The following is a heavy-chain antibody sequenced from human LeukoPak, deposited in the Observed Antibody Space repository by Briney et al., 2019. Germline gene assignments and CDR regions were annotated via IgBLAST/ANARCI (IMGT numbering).Heavy chain of an antibody. V-gene: IGHV4-34*01. CDR1: GGSLSGYY. D-gene: IGHD5-18*01. J-gene: IGHJ4*02. CDR3: VREARGYHYTYFDY. Sequence: SETLSLTCTVDGGSLSGYYWSWIRQPPGKGLEWIGEINPTGSTNYNPSLKSRVTISADTSKSQFSLELSSVTAADTAVYYCVREARGYHYTYFDYWGQGTLVTVSS. CDR2: INPTGST.